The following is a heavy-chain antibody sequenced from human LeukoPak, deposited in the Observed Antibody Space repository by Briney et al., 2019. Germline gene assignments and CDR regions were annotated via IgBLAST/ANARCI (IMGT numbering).Heavy chain of an antibody. J-gene: IGHJ4*02. D-gene: IGHD3-22*01. Sequence: PGGSLRLSCAASGFTFDDYAMHWVRQVPGKGLEWVSAISGSGGSTDYADSVKGRFTISRDNSKNTLYMQMNSLRAEDTAVYYCASYDSSGYYHYFDYWGQGTLVTVSS. CDR3: ASYDSSGYYHYFDY. V-gene: IGHV3-23*01. CDR1: GFTFDDYA. CDR2: ISGSGGST.